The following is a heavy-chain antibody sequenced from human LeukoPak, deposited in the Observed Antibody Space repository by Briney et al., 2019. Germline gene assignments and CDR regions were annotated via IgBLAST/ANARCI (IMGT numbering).Heavy chain of an antibody. Sequence: SVKVSCKASGGTFSSYAISWVRQAPGQGLEWMGGIIPIFGTANYAQKFQGRVTITTDESTSTAYMELSSLRSEDTAVYYCARGPPLGYCSSTSCYHRSNWFDPWGQGTPVTVSS. V-gene: IGHV1-69*05. CDR2: IIPIFGTA. CDR3: ARGPPLGYCSSTSCYHRSNWFDP. CDR1: GGTFSSYA. J-gene: IGHJ5*02. D-gene: IGHD2-2*01.